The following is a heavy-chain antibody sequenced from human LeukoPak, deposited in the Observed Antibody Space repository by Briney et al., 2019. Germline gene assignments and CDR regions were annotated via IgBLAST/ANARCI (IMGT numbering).Heavy chain of an antibody. CDR2: IYSDGST. Sequence: PGGSLRLSCAASGFTVSNKYMSWVRQAPGKGLKWVSVIYSDGSTYYADSVKGRFTISRDNSKNTLYLQMNSLRAEDTAVYYCARDDLRNGMDVWGQGTTVTVSS. CDR3: ARDDLRNGMDV. CDR1: GFTVSNKY. D-gene: IGHD3/OR15-3a*01. V-gene: IGHV3-53*01. J-gene: IGHJ6*02.